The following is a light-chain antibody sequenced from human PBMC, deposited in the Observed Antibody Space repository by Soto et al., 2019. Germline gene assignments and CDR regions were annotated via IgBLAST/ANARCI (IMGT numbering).Light chain of an antibody. CDR1: QSVSSY. CDR2: DAS. Sequence: EIVLTQSPATLSLSPGERATLSCRASQSVSSYLAWYQQKPGQAPRLLIYDASNRATGIPARFSGSGPGTDFTLTLSSLEPEDFAVYYCQQRSNWLTFGQGTRLEIK. V-gene: IGKV3-11*01. CDR3: QQRSNWLT. J-gene: IGKJ5*01.